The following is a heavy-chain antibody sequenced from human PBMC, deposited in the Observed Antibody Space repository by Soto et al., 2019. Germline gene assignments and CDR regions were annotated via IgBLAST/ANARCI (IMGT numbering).Heavy chain of an antibody. CDR3: AKSVSSGPYYYHYGMDV. J-gene: IGHJ6*02. CDR2: IWYDGSNK. CDR1: GFTFSSYL. V-gene: IGHV3-30*02. D-gene: IGHD3-22*01. Sequence: GGSLRLSCAASGFTFSSYLIHWVRQGPGKGLEWVAVIWYDGSNKYYADSVKGRFTISRDNSKNTLYLQMNSLRAEDTAVYYCAKSVSSGPYYYHYGMDVWGQGTTVTVSS.